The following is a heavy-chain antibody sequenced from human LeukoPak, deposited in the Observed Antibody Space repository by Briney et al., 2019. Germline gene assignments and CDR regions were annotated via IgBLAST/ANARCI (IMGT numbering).Heavy chain of an antibody. V-gene: IGHV1-8*01. J-gene: IGHJ5*02. Sequence: ASVKLSCKASGYTFTSYDINWVRQATGQGLEWMGWMNPNSGNKGYAQKFQGRVTMTRNTSISTAYMELSSLRSENTAVYYCAISPNYDILTCISGFDLWGQGTLVTVSS. CDR3: AISPNYDILTCISGFDL. D-gene: IGHD3-9*01. CDR2: MNPNSGNK. CDR1: GYTFTSYD.